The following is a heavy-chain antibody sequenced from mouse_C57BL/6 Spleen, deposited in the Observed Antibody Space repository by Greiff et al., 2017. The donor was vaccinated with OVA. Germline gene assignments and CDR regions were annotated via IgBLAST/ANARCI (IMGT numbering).Heavy chain of an antibody. CDR2: IHPNSGST. V-gene: IGHV1-64*01. Sequence: VQLQQPGAELVKPGASVKLSCKASGYTFTSYWMHWVKQRPGQGLEWIGMIHPNSGSTNYNEKFKSKATLTVDKSSSTAYMQLSSLTSEDSAVYYCARGEDYDYDKDYWGQGTTLTVSS. CDR1: GYTFTSYW. J-gene: IGHJ2*01. CDR3: ARGEDYDYDKDY. D-gene: IGHD2-4*01.